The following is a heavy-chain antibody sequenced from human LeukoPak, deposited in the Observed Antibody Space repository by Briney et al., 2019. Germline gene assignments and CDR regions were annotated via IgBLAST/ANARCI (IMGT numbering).Heavy chain of an antibody. CDR1: GFTFSSYAM. V-gene: IGHV4-4*02. D-gene: IGHD6-13*01. Sequence: KSGGSLRLSCAASGFTFSSYAMNWVRPSPGKGLEWIGEIHHSGNTNYNPSLKSRVTISVDKSKNQFSLKLSSVTAADTAVYYCVRRGIRSGSWSSGYYGMDVWGQGTTVTVSS. CDR3: VRRGIRSGSWSSGYYGMDV. CDR2: IHHSGNT. J-gene: IGHJ6*02.